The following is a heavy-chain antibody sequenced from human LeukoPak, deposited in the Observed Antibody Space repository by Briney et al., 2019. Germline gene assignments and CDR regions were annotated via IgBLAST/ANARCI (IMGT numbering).Heavy chain of an antibody. D-gene: IGHD5-12*01. J-gene: IGHJ4*02. CDR2: IRYDGSNK. CDR1: GFTFNSYG. CDR3: AKSRHSRIVATIGEYYFDY. Sequence: PGGSLRLSCAASGFTFNSYGMHWVRQAPGKGLEWVAFIRYDGSNKYYADSVKGRFTISRDNSKNTLYLQMNSLRAEDTAVYYCAKSRHSRIVATIGEYYFDYWGQGTLVTVSS. V-gene: IGHV3-30*02.